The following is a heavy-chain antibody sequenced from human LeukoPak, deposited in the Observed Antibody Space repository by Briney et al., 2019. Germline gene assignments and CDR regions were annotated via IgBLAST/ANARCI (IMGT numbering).Heavy chain of an antibody. CDR2: ISGSGGST. V-gene: IGHV3-23*01. D-gene: IGHD3-22*01. CDR1: GFTFSSYG. CDR3: AKEYYYDSSGYYNFDY. Sequence: GGSLRLSCAASGFTFSSYGMSWVRQAPGKGLEWVSAISGSGGSTYYADSVKGRFTISRDNSKNTLYLQMNSLRAEDTAVYYCAKEYYYDSSGYYNFDYWGQGTLVTVSS. J-gene: IGHJ4*02.